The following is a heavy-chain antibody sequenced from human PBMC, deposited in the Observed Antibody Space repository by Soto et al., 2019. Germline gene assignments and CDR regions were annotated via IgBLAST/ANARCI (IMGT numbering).Heavy chain of an antibody. CDR2: ISYDGSNK. J-gene: IGHJ5*02. D-gene: IGHD4-17*01. V-gene: IGHV3-30-3*01. Sequence: QVPLVESGGGVVQPGRSLRLSCAASGFTFSSYAMHWVRQAPGKGLEWVAVISYDGSNKYYADSVKGRFTISRDNSKNTLYLQMNSLRAEDTAVYYCARDYGGKGSGWFDPWGQGTLVTVSS. CDR3: ARDYGGKGSGWFDP. CDR1: GFTFSSYA.